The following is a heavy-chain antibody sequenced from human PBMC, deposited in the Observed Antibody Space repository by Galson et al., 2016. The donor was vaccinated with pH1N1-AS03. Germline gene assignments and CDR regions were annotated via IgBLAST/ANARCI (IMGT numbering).Heavy chain of an antibody. D-gene: IGHD6-13*01. CDR1: GYAFTDYY. J-gene: IGHJ3*01. CDR2: INTDSGGT. V-gene: IGHV1-2*02. Sequence: SVKVSCKASGYAFTDYYMHLLRQAPGQGLEWMAWINTDSGGTDYAQKFQGRVTMTRDASISTTYMELSSLRSDDTAVYYYVRGSPHSSSTNYAFEFWGRGTMVTVSS. CDR3: VRGSPHSSSTNYAFEF.